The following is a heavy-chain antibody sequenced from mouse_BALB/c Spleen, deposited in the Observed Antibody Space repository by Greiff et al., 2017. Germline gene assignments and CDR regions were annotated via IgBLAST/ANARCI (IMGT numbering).Heavy chain of an antibody. Sequence: DVMLVESGGGLVQPGGSRKLSCAASGFTFSSFGMHWVRQAPEKGLEWVAYISSGSSTIYYADTVKGRFTISRDNPKNTLFLQMTSLRSEDTAMYYCARELPFAYWGQGTLVTVSA. CDR1: GFTFSSFG. V-gene: IGHV5-17*02. CDR2: ISSGSSTI. J-gene: IGHJ3*01. CDR3: ARELPFAY.